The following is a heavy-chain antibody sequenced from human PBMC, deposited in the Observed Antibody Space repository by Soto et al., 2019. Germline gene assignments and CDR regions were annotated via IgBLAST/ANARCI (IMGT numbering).Heavy chain of an antibody. CDR2: TYYRAKWYN. CDR3: ARDRLTWGYSSSGGNYGMDV. CDR1: GDSVSSNSAA. J-gene: IGHJ6*02. Sequence: SQTLSLTCVISGDSVSSNSAAWNWIRQSPSRGLEWLGRTYYRAKWYNDYAVSVKSRITINPDTSKNQFSLQLNSVTPEDTAVYYCARDRLTWGYSSSGGNYGMDVWGQGTTVTVSS. D-gene: IGHD6-6*01. V-gene: IGHV6-1*01.